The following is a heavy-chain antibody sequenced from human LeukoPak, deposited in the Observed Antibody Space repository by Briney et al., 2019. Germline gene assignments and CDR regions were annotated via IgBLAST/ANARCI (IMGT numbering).Heavy chain of an antibody. V-gene: IGHV4-4*07. CDR2: IYTSGST. CDR3: ARDPPPDYSNSNYYYYMDV. Sequence: SETLSLTCTVSGGSISSYYWSWIRQPAGKGLEWIGRIYTSGSTNYNPSLKSRVTISVDKSKNQFSLKLSSVTAADTAVYYCARDPPPDYSNSNYYYYMDVWGKGTTVTVSS. J-gene: IGHJ6*03. D-gene: IGHD4-11*01. CDR1: GGSISSYY.